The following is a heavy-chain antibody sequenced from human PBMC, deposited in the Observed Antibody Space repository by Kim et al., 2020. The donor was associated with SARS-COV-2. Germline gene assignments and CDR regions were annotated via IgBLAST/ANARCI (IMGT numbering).Heavy chain of an antibody. Sequence: SETLSLTCAVYGGSFSGYYWSWIRQPPGKGLEWIGEINHSGSTNYNPSLKSRVTISVDTSKNQFYLKLSSVTAADTAVYYCARGHSSGWPYYFDYWGQGTLVTVSS. V-gene: IGHV4-34*01. D-gene: IGHD6-19*01. CDR3: ARGHSSGWPYYFDY. CDR2: INHSGST. CDR1: GGSFSGYY. J-gene: IGHJ4*02.